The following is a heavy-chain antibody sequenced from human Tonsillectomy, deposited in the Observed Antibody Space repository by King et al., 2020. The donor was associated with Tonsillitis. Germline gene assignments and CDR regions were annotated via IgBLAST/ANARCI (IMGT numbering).Heavy chain of an antibody. Sequence: VQLVESGGGLVQPGGSLRLSCAASGFTFSSYAMSWVRQAPGKGLEWVSTIYNGDGSASYADSVKGRFTISRDNSKSTLYLQMSSLRDDDTAVYYCAKLNERLGYSHGYDYYDYWGQGTLVTVSS. J-gene: IGHJ4*02. CDR3: AKLNERLGYSHGYDYYDY. D-gene: IGHD5-18*01. CDR1: GFTFSSYA. V-gene: IGHV3-23*03. CDR2: IYNGDGSA.